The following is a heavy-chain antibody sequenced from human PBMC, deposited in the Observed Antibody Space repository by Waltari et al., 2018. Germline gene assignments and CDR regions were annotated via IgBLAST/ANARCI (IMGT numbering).Heavy chain of an antibody. J-gene: IGHJ4*02. Sequence: QVQLVESGGGVVQPGGSLRLSCAASGFTLSSWGMHWVRQAPGKGLEWVAFLRYDGTNKYYAGPVKGRFIISRDDSKNTLYLQMNSLRAEDTAVYYCVTNYGSETYYEFDYWGQGTLVTVSS. V-gene: IGHV3-30*02. D-gene: IGHD3-10*01. CDR3: VTNYGSETYYEFDY. CDR2: LRYDGTNK. CDR1: GFTLSSWG.